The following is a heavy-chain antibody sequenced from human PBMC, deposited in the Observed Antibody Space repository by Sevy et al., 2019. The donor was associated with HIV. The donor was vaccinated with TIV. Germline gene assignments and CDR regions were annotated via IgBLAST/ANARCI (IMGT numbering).Heavy chain of an antibody. CDR1: GFRFSSYT. D-gene: IGHD3-22*01. CDR3: ARDPSDDSSSYSYFEW. J-gene: IGHJ4*02. Sequence: GGSLRLSCAGSGFRFSSYTMNWVRQAPGKGLEWVSSISSSSSYIHYANSVKGRFTISRVNANNSVNLQMNSLRAEETAVYYCARDPSDDSSSYSYFEWWGQGTLVTVSS. CDR2: ISSSSSYI. V-gene: IGHV3-21*06.